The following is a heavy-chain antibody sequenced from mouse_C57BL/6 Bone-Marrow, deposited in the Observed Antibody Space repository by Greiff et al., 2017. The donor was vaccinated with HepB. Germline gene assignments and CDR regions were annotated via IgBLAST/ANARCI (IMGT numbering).Heavy chain of an antibody. CDR2: SLPGSGST. J-gene: IGHJ3*01. CDR1: GYTFTGYW. D-gene: IGHD1-1*01. Sequence: VKLMESGAELMKPGASVKLSCKATGYTFTGYWIEWVKQRPGHGLEWIGESLPGSGSTNYNEKFKGKATFTADTSSNTAYMQLSSLTTEYSAIYYCARTKFNSCYYYGFAYWGQGTLVTVSA. CDR3: ARTKFNSCYYYGFAY. V-gene: IGHV1-9*01.